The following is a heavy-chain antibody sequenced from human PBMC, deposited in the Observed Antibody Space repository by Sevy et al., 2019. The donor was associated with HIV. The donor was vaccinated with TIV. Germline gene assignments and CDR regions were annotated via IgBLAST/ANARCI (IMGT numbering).Heavy chain of an antibody. D-gene: IGHD3-9*01. Sequence: ASVKVSCKASGGTFSFYGVSWVRQAPGQGLEWMAGIIPILGTKRYAQKFQGRVTITADESTSTAYMELSSLRSEDTAVYYCARGDPDDILTHYGLDVWGQGTTVTVSS. CDR1: GGTFSFYG. CDR3: ARGDPDDILTHYGLDV. V-gene: IGHV1-69*13. J-gene: IGHJ6*02. CDR2: IIPILGTK.